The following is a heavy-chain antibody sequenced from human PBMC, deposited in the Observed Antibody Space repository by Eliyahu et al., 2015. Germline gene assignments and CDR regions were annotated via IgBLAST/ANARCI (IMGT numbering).Heavy chain of an antibody. V-gene: IGHV4-34*01. D-gene: IGHD2-15*01. CDR3: ARKGAVAAKRYFQH. Sequence: QVQLQQWGAGLLKPSETLSLTCAVXGGSFSGYYWSWIRQPPGKGLEWIGEINHSGSTNYNPSLKSRVTISVDTSKNQFSLKLSSVTAADTAVYYCARKGAVAAKRYFQHWGQGTLVTVSS. J-gene: IGHJ1*01. CDR1: GGSFSGYY. CDR2: INHSGST.